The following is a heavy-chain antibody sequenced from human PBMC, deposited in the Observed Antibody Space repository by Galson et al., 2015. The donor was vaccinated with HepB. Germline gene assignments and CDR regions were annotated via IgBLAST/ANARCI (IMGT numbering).Heavy chain of an antibody. Sequence: SVKVSCKASGYTFTSYYMHWVRQAPGQGLEWMGIINPSGGGTSYAQKLQGRVTMTRDTSTSTVYMELSSLRSEDTAVYYCARDPVKFSNTQPATSRLDYWGQGTLVTVSS. V-gene: IGHV1-46*04. D-gene: IGHD4-17*01. CDR3: ARDPVKFSNTQPATSRLDY. J-gene: IGHJ4*02. CDR2: INPSGGGT. CDR1: GYTFTSYY.